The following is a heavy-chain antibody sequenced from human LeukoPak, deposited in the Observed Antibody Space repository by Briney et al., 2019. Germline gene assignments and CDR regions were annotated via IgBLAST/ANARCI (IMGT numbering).Heavy chain of an antibody. CDR2: MNPNSGNT. V-gene: IGHV1-8*01. D-gene: IGHD2-21*02. J-gene: IGHJ6*02. Sequence: WASVKVSCTASGYTFTSYDINWVRQAPGQGLEWMGWMNPNSGNTGYAQKFQGRVTMTRNTSISTAYMELSSLRSEDTAVYYCARVGCGGDCYDNYYYGMDVWGQGTTVTVSS. CDR1: GYTFTSYD. CDR3: ARVGCGGDCYDNYYYGMDV.